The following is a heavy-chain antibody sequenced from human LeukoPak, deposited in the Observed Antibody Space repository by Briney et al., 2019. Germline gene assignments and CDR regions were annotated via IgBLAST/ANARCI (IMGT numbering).Heavy chain of an antibody. CDR3: ASSYSSGWYVFDY. CDR2: IYYSGST. J-gene: IGHJ4*02. Sequence: SETLSLTCTVSGGSISSSSYYWGWIRQPPGKGLEWIGTIYYSGSTYYNPSLKSRVTISVDTSKNQFSLKLSSVTAADTAVYYCASSYSSGWYVFDYWGQGTPVTVSS. CDR1: GGSISSSSYY. D-gene: IGHD6-19*01. V-gene: IGHV4-39*01.